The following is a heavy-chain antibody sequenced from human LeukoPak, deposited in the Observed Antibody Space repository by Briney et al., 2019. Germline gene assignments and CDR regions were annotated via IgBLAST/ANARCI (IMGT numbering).Heavy chain of an antibody. J-gene: IGHJ5*02. CDR2: IYYSGST. V-gene: IGHV4-39*07. Sequence: SETLSLTCTVSGGSISSSSYYWGWIRQPPGKGLEWIGSIYYSGSTYYNPSLKSRVTISVDTSKNQFSLKLSSVTAADTAVYYCARDGASNLEMATITEWFDPWGQGTLVTVSS. D-gene: IGHD5-24*01. CDR3: ARDGASNLEMATITEWFDP. CDR1: GGSISSSSYY.